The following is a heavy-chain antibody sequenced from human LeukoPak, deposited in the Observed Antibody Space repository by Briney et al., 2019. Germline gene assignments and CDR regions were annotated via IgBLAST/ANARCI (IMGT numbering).Heavy chain of an antibody. CDR1: GFTVSSNY. CDR2: IYSGGST. Sequence: GGSLRLSGAASGFTVSSNYMSWVRQAPGKGLEWVSVIYSGGSTYYANSVKGRFTISRDNSKNTLYLQMNSLRAEDTAVYYCARGNCSGGSCYPFDYWGQGTLVTVST. V-gene: IGHV3-66*02. J-gene: IGHJ4*02. CDR3: ARGNCSGGSCYPFDY. D-gene: IGHD2-15*01.